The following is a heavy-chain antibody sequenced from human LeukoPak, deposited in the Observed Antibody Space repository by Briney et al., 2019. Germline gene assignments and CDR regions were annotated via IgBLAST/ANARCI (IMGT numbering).Heavy chain of an antibody. V-gene: IGHV3-23*01. Sequence: GGSLRLSCVASGFTFSSYGMSWVRQAPGKGLEWVSGISGSGGTTYYADPVKGRLTISRDNSKNMLYLQMNSLRAEDTAVYYCAKRDDSSGWFDWFDPWGQGTLVTVSS. D-gene: IGHD6-19*01. J-gene: IGHJ5*02. CDR3: AKRDDSSGWFDWFDP. CDR2: ISGSGGTT. CDR1: GFTFSSYG.